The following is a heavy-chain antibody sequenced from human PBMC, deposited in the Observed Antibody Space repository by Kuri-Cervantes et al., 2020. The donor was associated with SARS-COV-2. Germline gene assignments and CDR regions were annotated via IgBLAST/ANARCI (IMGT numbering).Heavy chain of an antibody. CDR3: AKGGSILATINRWASS. V-gene: IGHV3-23*01. J-gene: IGHJ5*02. CDR2: ISGSGDDT. D-gene: IGHD5-12*01. CDR1: GLSFSNYA. Sequence: GESLKISCAASGLSFSNYAMSWVRQAPGEGLEWVSSISGSGDDTHYADSVKGRFTISRDNSKNTLYLQMNSLRAEDTAVYYCAKGGSILATINRWASSWGQGTLVTVSS.